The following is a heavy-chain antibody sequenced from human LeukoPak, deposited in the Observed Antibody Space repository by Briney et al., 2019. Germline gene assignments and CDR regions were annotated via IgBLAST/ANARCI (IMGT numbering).Heavy chain of an antibody. CDR3: AREPIAVAGPIDY. CDR1: GGSISSSSYY. D-gene: IGHD6-19*01. Sequence: PSETLSLTCTVSGGSISSSSYYWGWIRQPPGMGLEWIVEINHSGSTNYNPSLKSRVTISVDTSKNQFSLKLSSVTAADTAVYYCAREPIAVAGPIDYWGQGTLVTVSS. V-gene: IGHV4-39*07. J-gene: IGHJ4*02. CDR2: INHSGST.